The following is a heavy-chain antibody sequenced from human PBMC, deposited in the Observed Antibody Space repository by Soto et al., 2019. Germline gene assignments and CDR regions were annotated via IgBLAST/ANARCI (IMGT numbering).Heavy chain of an antibody. Sequence: PGGSLRLSCAASGFIFDDYAMHWVRQAPGKGLEWVSNISWNNARIGYADSVKGRFTISRDNAKNSLYLQMNSLRPEDTALYYCAKAQFYFDTSDYYPFDYWGQGTLVTVSS. V-gene: IGHV3-9*01. CDR2: ISWNNARI. J-gene: IGHJ4*02. D-gene: IGHD3-22*01. CDR3: AKAQFYFDTSDYYPFDY. CDR1: GFIFDDYA.